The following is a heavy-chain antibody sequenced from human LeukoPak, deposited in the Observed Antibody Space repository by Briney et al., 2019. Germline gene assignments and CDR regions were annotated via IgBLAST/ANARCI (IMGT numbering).Heavy chain of an antibody. D-gene: IGHD3-10*01. Sequence: SETLSLTCAVYGESLNGHYWSWIRQPPGKGLEWIGEGSDSGGTKFNPSLKSRVTISADTSKNQFSLKLTSVTAADTAVYYCAIEVREFVTSINGDCWGQGTLLTVSS. J-gene: IGHJ4*02. CDR3: AIEVREFVTSINGDC. CDR2: GSDSGGT. V-gene: IGHV4-34*01. CDR1: GESLNGHY.